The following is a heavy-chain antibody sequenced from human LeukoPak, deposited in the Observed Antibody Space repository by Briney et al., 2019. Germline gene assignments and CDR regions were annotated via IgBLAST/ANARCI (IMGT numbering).Heavy chain of an antibody. V-gene: IGHV4-59*01. Sequence: SETLSLTCTVSGGSISSYYWSWIRQPPGKGLEWIGYIYYSGSTNYSPSLKSRVTISVDTSKNQFSLKLSSVTAADTAVYYCARGPNYSSGYHHFDYWGQGTLVTVSS. J-gene: IGHJ4*02. CDR1: GGSISSYY. CDR3: ARGPNYSSGYHHFDY. CDR2: IYYSGST. D-gene: IGHD3-22*01.